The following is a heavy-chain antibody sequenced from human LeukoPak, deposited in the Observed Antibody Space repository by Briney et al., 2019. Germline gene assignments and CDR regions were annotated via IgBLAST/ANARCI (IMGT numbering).Heavy chain of an antibody. CDR3: AKQVVPQSSLAVAGPFDY. Sequence: SGGSLRLSCAASGFTVSSNYMSWVRQAPGKGLEWVPVIYSGGSTYYADSVKGRFTISRDNSKNTLYLQMNSLRAEDTAVYYCAKQVVPQSSLAVAGPFDYWGQGTLVTVSS. D-gene: IGHD6-19*01. CDR2: IYSGGST. J-gene: IGHJ4*02. CDR1: GFTVSSNY. V-gene: IGHV3-53*01.